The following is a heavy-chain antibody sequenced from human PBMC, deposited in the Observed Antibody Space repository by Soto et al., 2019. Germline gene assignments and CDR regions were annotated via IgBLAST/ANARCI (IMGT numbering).Heavy chain of an antibody. Sequence: QLQLQESGPGLVKPSETLSLTCTVSGGSITNSGYYGGWVRQPPGKGLEWIGSIFYSGSTHYKPSLQSRVTISGDTSKNQFSLKLSSVTAADTAVYYCARTPDSSGYYFDYWGQGTLVTVSS. CDR2: IFYSGST. D-gene: IGHD3-22*01. CDR3: ARTPDSSGYYFDY. J-gene: IGHJ4*02. CDR1: GGSITNSGYY. V-gene: IGHV4-39*01.